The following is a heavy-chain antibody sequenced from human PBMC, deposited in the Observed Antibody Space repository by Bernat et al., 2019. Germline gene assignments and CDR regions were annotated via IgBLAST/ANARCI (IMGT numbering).Heavy chain of an antibody. D-gene: IGHD3-9*01. Sequence: EVQLVESGGGLVKPGGSLRLSCAASGFTFSNAWMSWVRQAPGKGLEWVGRIKSKTDGGTTDYAAPVKGRFTISRDDSKNTLYLQMNSLKTEDTAVYYCTDTYYDILTGYYSGAFDIWGQGTMVTVSS. J-gene: IGHJ3*02. V-gene: IGHV3-15*01. CDR3: TDTYYDILTGYYSGAFDI. CDR1: GFTFSNAW. CDR2: IKSKTDGGTT.